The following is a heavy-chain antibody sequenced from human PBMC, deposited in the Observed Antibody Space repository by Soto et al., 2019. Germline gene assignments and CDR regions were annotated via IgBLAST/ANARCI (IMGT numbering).Heavy chain of an antibody. Sequence: SETLSLTCTVYGGSITSSYWSWIRRPPGKXLEWIAYIYDTGISGDTPSTSYNPSLKSRVTMSVDTSKSQFSLKLTSVTAADTAVYYCARGEDAFFYYGLDVWGQGITVTVSS. CDR3: ARGEDAFFYYGLDV. CDR2: IYDTGISGDTPST. J-gene: IGHJ6*02. V-gene: IGHV4-59*01. CDR1: GGSITSSY.